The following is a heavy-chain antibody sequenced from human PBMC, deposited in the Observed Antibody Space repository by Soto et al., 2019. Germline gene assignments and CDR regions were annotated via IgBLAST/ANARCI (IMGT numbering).Heavy chain of an antibody. CDR2: ISSGTTYF. D-gene: IGHD6-13*01. Sequence: EVQLVESGGGLVKPGGSLTLSCAASGFTFSISTMIWVRQAPGKRPEWVSSISSGTTYFYYADSVKGRFSISRDNAKHSLFLQMNSLRVEDTAVYYCARGDGTGLHSSGWSPRFWGQGTLVTVSS. J-gene: IGHJ4*02. CDR3: ARGDGTGLHSSGWSPRF. V-gene: IGHV3-21*01. CDR1: GFTFSIST.